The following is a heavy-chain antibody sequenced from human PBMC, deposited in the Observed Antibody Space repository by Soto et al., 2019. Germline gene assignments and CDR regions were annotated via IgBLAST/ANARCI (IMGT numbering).Heavy chain of an antibody. CDR3: AKFFVALAFHFAY. V-gene: IGHV3-23*01. D-gene: IGHD2-15*01. CDR2: ITGSGGGP. Sequence: PGGSLRLSCTASGFTFSSYAMAWVRQAPGKGLEWVSSITGSGGGPYHADSVKGRFTISRDNAKNTLYLQMNNLRADDTAVYYCAKFFVALAFHFAYWGKGTRVTVPS. J-gene: IGHJ4*02. CDR1: GFTFSSYA.